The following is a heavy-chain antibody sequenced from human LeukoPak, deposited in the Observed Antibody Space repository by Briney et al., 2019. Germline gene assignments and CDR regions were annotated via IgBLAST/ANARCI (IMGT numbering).Heavy chain of an antibody. CDR2: IYHSGST. CDR3: ARQGGSYYYYFDY. D-gene: IGHD1-26*01. J-gene: IGHJ4*02. V-gene: IGHV4-38-2*01. Sequence: PSETLSLTCAVSGYSISSGYYWGWIRQPPGQGLEWIGSIYHSGSTYYNPSLKSRVTISVDTSKNQFSLKLSSVTAADTAVYYCARQGGSYYYYFDYWGQGTLVTVSS. CDR1: GYSISSGYY.